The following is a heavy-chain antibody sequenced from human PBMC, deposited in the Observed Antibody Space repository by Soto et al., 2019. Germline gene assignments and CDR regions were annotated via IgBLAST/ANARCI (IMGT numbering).Heavy chain of an antibody. V-gene: IGHV5-10-1*01. CDR3: ARHFIAAAGSDWFVP. D-gene: IGHD6-13*01. CDR2: IDPSDSYT. CDR1: GYSFTSYW. Sequence: GESLKISCKGSGYSFTSYWISWVRQMPGRGLEWMGRIDPSDSYTNYSPSFQGHVTISADKSISTAYLQWSSLKASDTAMYYCARHFIAAAGSDWFVPWGQGTLVTVSS. J-gene: IGHJ5*02.